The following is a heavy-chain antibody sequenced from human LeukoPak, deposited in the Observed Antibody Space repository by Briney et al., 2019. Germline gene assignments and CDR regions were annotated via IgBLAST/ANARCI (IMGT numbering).Heavy chain of an antibody. CDR1: GFSFSSYW. J-gene: IGHJ4*02. V-gene: IGHV3-74*01. CDR2: IKSDGSST. D-gene: IGHD6-13*01. Sequence: GSLRLPCAASGFSFSSYWMHWVRQAPGKGLVWVSRIKSDGSSTNYADSVKGRFTISRDNAKNTLYLQMNSLRAEDTAVYYCARDGRIAAPGTDLDYWGQGTLVTVSS. CDR3: ARDGRIAAPGTDLDY.